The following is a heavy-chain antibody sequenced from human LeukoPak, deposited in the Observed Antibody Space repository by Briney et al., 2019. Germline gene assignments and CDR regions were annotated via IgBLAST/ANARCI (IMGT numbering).Heavy chain of an antibody. CDR1: GGSFSGYY. J-gene: IGHJ4*02. Sequence: SETLSLTCAVYGGSFSGYYWSWIRQPPGKGLEWIGEINHSGSTNYNPSLKSRVTISVDSSKNQFSLKLTSVTAADTAVYYCARGRLQSSSWYHTPFDYWGQGTLVTVSS. CDR2: INHSGST. CDR3: ARGRLQSSSWYHTPFDY. D-gene: IGHD6-13*01. V-gene: IGHV4-34*01.